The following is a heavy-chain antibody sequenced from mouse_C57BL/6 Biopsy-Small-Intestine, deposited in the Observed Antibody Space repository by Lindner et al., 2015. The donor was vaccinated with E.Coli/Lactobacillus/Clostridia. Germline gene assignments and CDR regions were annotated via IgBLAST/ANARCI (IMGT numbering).Heavy chain of an antibody. CDR2: INPNNGGT. J-gene: IGHJ2*01. V-gene: IGHV1-22*01. Sequence: VQLQESGPELLKPGASVEMSCKASGYTFTDYNMHWVKQSHGRSLEWIGYINPNNGGTTYNQKFKGKAALTVDKSSSTAYMELRSLTSEDSAVYYCASFGYDFDYWGQGTTLTVSS. CDR1: GYTFTDYN. CDR3: ASFGYDFDY.